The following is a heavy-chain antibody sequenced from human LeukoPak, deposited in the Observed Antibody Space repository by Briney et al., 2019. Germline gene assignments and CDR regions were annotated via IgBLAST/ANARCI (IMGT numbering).Heavy chain of an antibody. V-gene: IGHV4-4*09. D-gene: IGHD2-21*01. Sequence: PSETLSLTCTVSGVSMSAYQWSWVRQSPEKGLEWIGCINSKGETSYNPSLKSRVTTSVDTSKSQFSLRLTSVTAADTAVYYCATSNDAKIAPFDHWGQGAPVTVSS. CDR3: ATSNDAKIAPFDH. CDR1: GVSMSAYQ. CDR2: INSKGET. J-gene: IGHJ4*02.